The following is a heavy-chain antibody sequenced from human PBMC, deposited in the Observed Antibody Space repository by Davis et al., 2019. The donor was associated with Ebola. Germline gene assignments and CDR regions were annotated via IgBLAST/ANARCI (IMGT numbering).Heavy chain of an antibody. CDR3: ARTMTTVTTGWFDP. CDR2: TYSGGST. D-gene: IGHD4-17*01. Sequence: ESLKISCAASGFTVSSNDMSWVRQAPGKGLEWVSVTYSGGSTYYADSVKGRFTISRDNSKNTLYLQMNSLRAEDTAVYYCARTMTTVTTGWFDPWGQGTLVTVSS. CDR1: GFTVSSND. V-gene: IGHV3-53*01. J-gene: IGHJ5*02.